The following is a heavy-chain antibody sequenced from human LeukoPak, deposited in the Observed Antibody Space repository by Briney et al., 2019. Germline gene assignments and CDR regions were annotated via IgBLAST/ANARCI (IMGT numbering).Heavy chain of an antibody. D-gene: IGHD1-1*01. V-gene: IGHV3-7*01. Sequence: GGSLRLSCAASGFTFSSYWMSWVRQAPGKGLEWVANIKQDGSEKYYVDSVKGRFTISRDNSKNTLYLQMNSLRVEDTAVYYCAKDELFLSPGTPTYFDYWGQGTLVTVSS. CDR2: IKQDGSEK. CDR3: AKDELFLSPGTPTYFDY. CDR1: GFTFSSYW. J-gene: IGHJ4*02.